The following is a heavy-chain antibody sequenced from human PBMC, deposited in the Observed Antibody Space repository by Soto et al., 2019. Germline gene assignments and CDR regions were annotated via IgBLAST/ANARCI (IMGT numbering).Heavy chain of an antibody. CDR1: GGSISSSNW. D-gene: IGHD3-22*01. CDR3: ARGTVDYYDSSGYYY. V-gene: IGHV4-4*02. Sequence: SETLSLTCAVSGGSISSSNWWSWVRQPPGKGLEWIGEIYHSGSTNYNPSLKSRVTISVDTSKNQFSLKLSSVTAADTAVYYCARGTVDYYDSSGYYYWGQGTLVTVSS. CDR2: IYHSGST. J-gene: IGHJ4*02.